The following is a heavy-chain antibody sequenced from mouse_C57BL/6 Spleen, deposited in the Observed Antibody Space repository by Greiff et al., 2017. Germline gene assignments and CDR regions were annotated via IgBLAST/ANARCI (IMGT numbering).Heavy chain of an antibody. D-gene: IGHD2-13*01. CDR2: IDPETGGT. V-gene: IGHV1-15*01. J-gene: IGHJ4*01. CDR1: GYTFTDYE. Sequence: VQLVESGAELVRPGASVTLSCKASGYTFTDYEMHWVKQTPVHGLEWIGAIDPETGGTAYNQKFKGKAILTADKSSSTAYMELRSLTSEDSAVYYCTRGVTSAMGNRGLGNSVTVSS. CDR3: TRGVTSAMGN.